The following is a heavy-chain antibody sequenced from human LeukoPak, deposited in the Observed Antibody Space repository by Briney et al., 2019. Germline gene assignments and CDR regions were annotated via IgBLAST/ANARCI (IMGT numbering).Heavy chain of an antibody. V-gene: IGHV4-34*01. J-gene: IGHJ1*01. CDR1: GGSISSYY. CDR3: ARVRQYSSSSRISEYFQH. Sequence: PSETLSLTCTVSGGSISSYYWSWIRQPPGKGLEWIGEINHSGSTNYNPSLKSRVTISVDTSKNQFSLKLSSVTAADTAAYYCARVRQYSSSSRISEYFQHWGQGTLVTVSS. D-gene: IGHD6-6*01. CDR2: INHSGST.